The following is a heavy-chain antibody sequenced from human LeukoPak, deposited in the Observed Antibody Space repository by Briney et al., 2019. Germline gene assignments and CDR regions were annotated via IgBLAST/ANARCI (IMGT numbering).Heavy chain of an antibody. Sequence: GESLKISCKGSGYSFTNYWIGWVRQMPGKGLEWMRIIYPGDSDTRYSPSFQGQVTISADKSISTAYLQWSSLQASDTAMYYCARRDYFDSSGSATTFDLWGQGTMVTVSS. CDR1: GYSFTNYW. J-gene: IGHJ3*01. V-gene: IGHV5-51*01. D-gene: IGHD3-22*01. CDR2: IYPGDSDT. CDR3: ARRDYFDSSGSATTFDL.